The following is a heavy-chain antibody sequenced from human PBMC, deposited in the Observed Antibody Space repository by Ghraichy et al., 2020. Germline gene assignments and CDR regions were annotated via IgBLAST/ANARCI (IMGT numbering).Heavy chain of an antibody. D-gene: IGHD1-26*01. Sequence: GGSLRLSCAASGFTFSSYGMHWVRQAPGKGLEWVAVISYDGSNKYCADSVKGRFTISRDNSKNTLYLQMNSLRAEDTAVYYCGKENWRTSIVGATGFDYWGQGTLVTVSS. CDR3: GKENWRTSIVGATGFDY. CDR2: ISYDGSNK. V-gene: IGHV3-30*18. J-gene: IGHJ4*02. CDR1: GFTFSSYG.